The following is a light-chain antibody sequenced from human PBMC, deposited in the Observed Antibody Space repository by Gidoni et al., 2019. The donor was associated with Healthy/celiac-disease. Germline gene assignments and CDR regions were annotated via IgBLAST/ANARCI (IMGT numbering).Light chain of an antibody. Sequence: TELTQSPGTLSFSPGERATLSCRASQWVSSSYLAWYQPKPGQAPRLLIYGASSRATGIPDFTLTISRLETKDFAVYYCQQYDSSRGYTFGQGTKLEIK. J-gene: IGKJ2*01. CDR1: QWVSSSY. CDR2: GAS. V-gene: IGKV3-20*01. CDR3: QQYDSSRGYT.